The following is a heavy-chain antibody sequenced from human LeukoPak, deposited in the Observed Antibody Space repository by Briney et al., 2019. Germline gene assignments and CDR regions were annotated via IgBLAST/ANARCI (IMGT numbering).Heavy chain of an antibody. CDR1: GGSISSSSYY. CDR3: ARAFSGYRDVHFDY. CDR2: IYTSGST. V-gene: IGHV4-61*02. Sequence: SETLSLTCTVSGGSISSSSYYWSWIRQPAGKGLEWIGRIYTSGSTNYNPSLKSRVTMSVDTSKNQFSLKLSSVTAAETAVYYCARAFSGYRDVHFDYWGQGTLVTVSS. D-gene: IGHD5-12*01. J-gene: IGHJ4*02.